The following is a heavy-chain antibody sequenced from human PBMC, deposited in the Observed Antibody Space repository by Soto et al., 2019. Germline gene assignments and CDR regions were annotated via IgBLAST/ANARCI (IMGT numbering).Heavy chain of an antibody. D-gene: IGHD4-17*01. CDR2: IYYSGST. Sequence: SETLSLTCTVSVGSIISGNYYWSWIRQPPGKGLEWIGYIYYSGSTYYNPSLKSRVTISVDTSKNQFSLKLSSVTAADTAVYYCARENRGTVTSFDYWGQGTLVAVSS. V-gene: IGHV4-30-4*01. CDR3: ARENRGTVTSFDY. J-gene: IGHJ4*02. CDR1: VGSIISGNYY.